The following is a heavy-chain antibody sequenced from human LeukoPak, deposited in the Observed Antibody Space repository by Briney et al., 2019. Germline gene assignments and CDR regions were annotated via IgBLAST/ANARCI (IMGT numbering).Heavy chain of an antibody. CDR3: AKEAYYYGSGMFDY. Sequence: GGSLRLSCAAPGFTFSSYWMSWVRQAPGKGLEWVANIKQDGSEKYYVDSVKGRFTISRDNAKNSLYLQMNSLRAEDTAVYYCAKEAYYYGSGMFDYWGQGTLVTVSS. D-gene: IGHD3-10*01. CDR2: IKQDGSEK. V-gene: IGHV3-7*03. J-gene: IGHJ4*02. CDR1: GFTFSSYW.